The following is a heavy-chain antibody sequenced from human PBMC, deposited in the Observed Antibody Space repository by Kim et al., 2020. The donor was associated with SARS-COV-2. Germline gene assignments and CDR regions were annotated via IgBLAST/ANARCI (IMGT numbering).Heavy chain of an antibody. CDR1: GFTFSSYS. D-gene: IGHD3-22*01. CDR3: AKDRGSSDYSAAFDI. J-gene: IGHJ3*02. Sequence: GGSLRLSCAASGFTFSSYSMRWVRQAPGKGLEWVSAISDRGGSIYYADSVKGRFTISRDNSKNTLYLQMNSLKAEDTAVYYCAKDRGSSDYSAAFDIWGKGTMVTVSS. CDR2: ISDRGGSI. V-gene: IGHV3-23*01.